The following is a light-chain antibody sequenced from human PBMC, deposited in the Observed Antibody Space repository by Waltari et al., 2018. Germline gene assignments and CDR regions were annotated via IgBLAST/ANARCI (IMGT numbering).Light chain of an antibody. V-gene: IGKV1-39*01. CDR3: QQTYSTSIT. Sequence: DIQMTQSTSSLSASVGDRVVITCRASQSIHNSLNWYQQKPGKAPEVLIHAASTLLSGVPSRFSGSGSGTEFTLTITPLQPEDFATYFCQQTYSTSITFGQGTRLEIK. J-gene: IGKJ5*01. CDR1: QSIHNS. CDR2: AAS.